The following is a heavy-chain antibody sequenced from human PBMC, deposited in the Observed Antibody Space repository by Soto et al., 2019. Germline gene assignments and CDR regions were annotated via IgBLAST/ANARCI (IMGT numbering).Heavy chain of an antibody. V-gene: IGHV1-69*13. CDR1: GGTFSSYA. J-gene: IGHJ6*02. D-gene: IGHD5-12*01. CDR3: ARDSFAREVATRYYYYYYGMDV. CDR2: IIPIFGTA. Sequence: SVKVSCKASGGTFSSYAISWVRQAPGQGLEWMGGIIPIFGTANYAQKFQGRVTITADESTSTAYMELSSLRSEDTAVYYCARDSFAREVATRYYYYYYGMDVWGQGTTVPVSS.